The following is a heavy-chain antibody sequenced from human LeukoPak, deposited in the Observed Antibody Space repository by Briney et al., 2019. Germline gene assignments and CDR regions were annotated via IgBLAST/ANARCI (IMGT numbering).Heavy chain of an antibody. CDR3: ARATVTTVSGAYWYFDL. V-gene: IGHV4-39*07. Sequence: PSETLSLTCTVSGGSISSSSYYWGWIRQPPGKGLEWIGSIYYSGSTYYNPSLKSRVTISVDTSKNQFSLKLSSVTAADTAVYYCARATVTTVSGAYWYFDLWGRGTLVTVSS. CDR1: GGSISSSSYY. J-gene: IGHJ2*01. D-gene: IGHD4-17*01. CDR2: IYYSGST.